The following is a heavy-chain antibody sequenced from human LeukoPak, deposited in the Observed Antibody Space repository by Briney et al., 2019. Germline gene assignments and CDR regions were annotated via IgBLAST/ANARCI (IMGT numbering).Heavy chain of an antibody. D-gene: IGHD1-26*01. V-gene: IGHV1-18*01. CDR2: ISAYNGNT. J-gene: IGHJ6*02. CDR1: NYTFTSHG. Sequence: GASVKVSCKASNYTFTSHGISWVRQAPGQGLEWMGWISAYNGNTNYAQKFQGGVSMTTDASTSTAYMGVRSLRSDDTAVYYCARVLHRGGTLRTPCYGMDVWGQGTTVTVSS. CDR3: ARVLHRGGTLRTPCYGMDV.